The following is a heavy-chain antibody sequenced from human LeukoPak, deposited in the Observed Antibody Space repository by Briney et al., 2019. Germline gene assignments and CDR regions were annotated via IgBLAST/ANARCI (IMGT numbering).Heavy chain of an antibody. Sequence: MQISSNASGCSFTSYWIGWVRRMPGKRLECMGIIYPGDSDTRYSPSIQGQFTISADKSISTAYLQWSSLKASDTAMYYCARLHGGNSADAPAGYWGQGTLVTVSS. CDR3: ARLHGGNSADAPAGY. D-gene: IGHD4-23*01. CDR1: GCSFTSYW. V-gene: IGHV5-51*01. CDR2: IYPGDSDT. J-gene: IGHJ4*02.